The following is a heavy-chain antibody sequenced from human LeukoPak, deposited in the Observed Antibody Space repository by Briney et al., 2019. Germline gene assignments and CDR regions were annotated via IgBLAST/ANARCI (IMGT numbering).Heavy chain of an antibody. Sequence: GGSLRLSCAAPGFSVSDHYMDWVRQAPGKGLEWVGRTRNKANSYTTDFAATVKGRFTISRDESKKSLYLQMNSLKTEDSAVYYCVRVQSGGAFDIWGQGTMVTVSS. J-gene: IGHJ3*02. CDR3: VRVQSGGAFDI. CDR2: TRNKANSYTT. V-gene: IGHV3-72*01. D-gene: IGHD1-26*01. CDR1: GFSVSDHY.